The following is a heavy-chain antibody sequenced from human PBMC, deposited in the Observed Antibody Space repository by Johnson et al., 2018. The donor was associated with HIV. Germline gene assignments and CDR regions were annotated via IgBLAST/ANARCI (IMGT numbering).Heavy chain of an antibody. CDR1: GFTFSSYA. Sequence: QVQLVESGGGVVQPGRSLRLSCAASGFTFSSYAMHWVRQAPGKGLEWVAVISYDGSNKYYADSVKGRFTISRDNSKNTLYLQMNSRRAEDTAVYYCAREGAVAGLGDAFDIWGQGTMVTVSS. CDR3: AREGAVAGLGDAFDI. D-gene: IGHD6-19*01. J-gene: IGHJ3*02. CDR2: ISYDGSNK. V-gene: IGHV3-30-3*01.